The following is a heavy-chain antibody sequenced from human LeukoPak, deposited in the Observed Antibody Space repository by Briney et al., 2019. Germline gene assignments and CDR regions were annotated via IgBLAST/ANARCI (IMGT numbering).Heavy chain of an antibody. V-gene: IGHV1-8*02. CDR1: GYTFTGYY. CDR2: INPNSGNT. CDR3: ARGGLFGGIDY. D-gene: IGHD3-10*01. Sequence: ASVKVSCKASGYTFTGYYMHWVRQAPGQGLEWMGWINPNSGNTGYAQKFQGRVTMTRNTSISTAYMELSSLRSEDTAVYYCARGGLFGGIDYWGQGTLVTVSS. J-gene: IGHJ4*02.